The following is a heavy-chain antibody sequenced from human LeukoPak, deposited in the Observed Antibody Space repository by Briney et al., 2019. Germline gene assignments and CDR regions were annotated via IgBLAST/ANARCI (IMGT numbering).Heavy chain of an antibody. J-gene: IGHJ5*02. CDR1: GFTFSSYW. D-gene: IGHD2-2*01. CDR3: ARGDCSSISCYHNWFDP. V-gene: IGHV3-7*01. CDR2: IKQDGSEK. Sequence: GGSLRLSCAASGFTFSSYWMSWVRQAPGKGLERVANIKQDGSEKYYVDSVKGRFTISRDNAKNSLYLQMNSLRAEDTAVYYCARGDCSSISCYHNWFDPWGQGTLVTVSS.